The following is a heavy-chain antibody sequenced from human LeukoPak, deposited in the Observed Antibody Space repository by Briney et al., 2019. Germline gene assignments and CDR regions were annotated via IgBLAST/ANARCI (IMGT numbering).Heavy chain of an antibody. D-gene: IGHD2-2*01. V-gene: IGHV3-7*01. Sequence: GGSLRLSCAASGFTFSNYWMSWVRQAPGKGLEWVANIKQDGSEKYYVDSVKGRFTISRDNAKNSLYLQMNSLRAEDTAVYYCARGAYCSNTSCQGYYFDFWGQGTLVTVSS. CDR1: GFTFSNYW. J-gene: IGHJ4*02. CDR3: ARGAYCSNTSCQGYYFDF. CDR2: IKQDGSEK.